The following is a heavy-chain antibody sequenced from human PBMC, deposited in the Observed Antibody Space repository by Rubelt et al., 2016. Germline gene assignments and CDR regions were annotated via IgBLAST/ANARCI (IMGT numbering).Heavy chain of an antibody. CDR1: RFTFSNYG. V-gene: IGHV3-74*02. Sequence: EVQLVESGGGLVQPGESLRLSCAASRFTFSNYGMSWVRQAPGKGLVWVSRINTDGRTTNYAESVKGRFTITRDNAKNSLFLQMHNRRVEDTAVYYCVTEGEERLAGFPENWGQGTLVTVSA. CDR2: INTDGRTT. CDR3: VTEGEERLAGFPEN. J-gene: IGHJ1*01. D-gene: IGHD6-25*01.